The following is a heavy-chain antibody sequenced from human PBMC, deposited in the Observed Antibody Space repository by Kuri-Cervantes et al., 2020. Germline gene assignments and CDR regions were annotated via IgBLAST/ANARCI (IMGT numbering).Heavy chain of an antibody. V-gene: IGHV3-23*01. CDR2: ISGSGGST. CDR1: GFSFSSYG. Sequence: GGSLRLSCAASGFSFSSYGMSWVRQAPGKGLEWVSAISGSGGSTYYADSVKGRFTISRDNSKNTLYLQMNSLRAEDTAVYYCARGCSSTSCYALFDYWGQGTLVTVSS. J-gene: IGHJ4*02. D-gene: IGHD2-2*01. CDR3: ARGCSSTSCYALFDY.